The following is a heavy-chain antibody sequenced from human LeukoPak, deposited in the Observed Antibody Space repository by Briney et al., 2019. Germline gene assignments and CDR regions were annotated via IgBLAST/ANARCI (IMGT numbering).Heavy chain of an antibody. CDR1: GFTFSSHA. CDR3: ARHGSWSFDY. J-gene: IGHJ4*02. Sequence: GSLRLSCAASGFTFSSHAMSWVRQAPGKGLECVSAITSGSGSNVYYTDSLKGRFTISRDNSKNTLYLHLNSLRAEDTAVYYCARHGSWSFDYWGQGTLLTVSA. D-gene: IGHD6-13*01. V-gene: IGHV3-23*01. CDR2: ITSGSGSNV.